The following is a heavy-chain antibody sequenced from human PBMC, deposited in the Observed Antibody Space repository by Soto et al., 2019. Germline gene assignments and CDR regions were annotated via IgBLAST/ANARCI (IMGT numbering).Heavy chain of an antibody. CDR1: GFTFSSYA. J-gene: IGHJ4*02. Sequence: PGGSLRLSCAVSGFTFSSYAMSWVRQPPGKGLEWVSSILGSADTTYPADSVKGRFTISRDNSKNTLSLQMNSLGAEDTAVYYCARHYIGWDYFDFWGQGTLVTVSS. CDR3: ARHYIGWDYFDF. CDR2: ILGSADTT. D-gene: IGHD6-19*01. V-gene: IGHV3-23*01.